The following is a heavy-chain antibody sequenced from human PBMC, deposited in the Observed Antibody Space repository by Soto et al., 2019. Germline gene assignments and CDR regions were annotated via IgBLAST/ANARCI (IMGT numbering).Heavy chain of an antibody. D-gene: IGHD3-10*02. J-gene: IGHJ4*02. V-gene: IGHV1-18*01. CDR3: VGDRDGYVGFDY. Sequence: QVQLVQSGAEVKEPGASVKISCKASGYTFTRYGISWVRQAPGQGLEWMSWIRAYNRDTNYAQKVQGRVTMATATGTSRAVTELGSLRLDRTAVDYCVGDRDGYVGFDYWGQGTLVTVSS. CDR2: IRAYNRDT. CDR1: GYTFTRYG.